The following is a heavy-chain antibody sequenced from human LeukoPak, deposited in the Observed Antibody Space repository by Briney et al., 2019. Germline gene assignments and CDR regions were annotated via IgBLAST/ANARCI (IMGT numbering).Heavy chain of an antibody. CDR3: ARDNGSGSYYGGTWFDP. CDR1: GFTFSSYW. J-gene: IGHJ5*02. Sequence: PGGSLRLSCAASGFTFSSYWMSWVRQAPGKGLEWVANIKQDGSEKYYVDSVKGRFTISRDNAKNSLYLQMNSLRAEDTAVYYCARDNGSGSYYGGTWFDPWGQGTLVTVSS. D-gene: IGHD1-26*01. V-gene: IGHV3-7*01. CDR2: IKQDGSEK.